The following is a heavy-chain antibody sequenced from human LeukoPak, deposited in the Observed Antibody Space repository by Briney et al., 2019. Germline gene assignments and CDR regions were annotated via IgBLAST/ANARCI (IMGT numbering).Heavy chain of an antibody. CDR2: IDSSTSSI. V-gene: IGHV3-48*01. CDR1: GFIFTSHS. CDR3: ARGNGPGSFIIDY. D-gene: IGHD3-10*01. Sequence: GGSLRLSCAASGFIFTSHSMNWVRQAPGMGLEWVSFIDSSTSSIHYADSVRGRFTISRDNAKNLLYLQMNSLRAEDTAEYFCARGNGPGSFIIDYWGQGTLVAASS. J-gene: IGHJ4*02.